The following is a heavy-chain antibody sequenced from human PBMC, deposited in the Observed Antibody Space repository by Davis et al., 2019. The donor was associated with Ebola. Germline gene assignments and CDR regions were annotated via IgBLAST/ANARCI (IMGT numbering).Heavy chain of an antibody. CDR2: IIPIVGTT. CDR3: ARGNGYDGVLDY. CDR1: GGTFSNFA. J-gene: IGHJ4*02. Sequence: AASVKVSCKTSGGTFSNFAINWVRQAPGQRLEWVGRIIPIVGTTNHAQQLQGRVTITADESTTTAYMELNSLRYEDTAVYYCARGNGYDGVLDYWGQGTLVTVSS. D-gene: IGHD5-12*01. V-gene: IGHV1-69*11.